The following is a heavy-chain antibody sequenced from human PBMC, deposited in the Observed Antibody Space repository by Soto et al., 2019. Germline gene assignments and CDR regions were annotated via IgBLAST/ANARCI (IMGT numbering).Heavy chain of an antibody. Sequence: ASVKVSCKASGYTFTGYYMHWVRQAPGQGLEWMGWINPNSGGTNYAQKFQGRVTMTRDTSISTAYMELSRLRSDGTAVYYCARGWFGALYYYYYGMDVWGQGTTVTVSS. CDR3: ARGWFGALYYYYYGMDV. CDR1: GYTFTGYY. J-gene: IGHJ6*02. CDR2: INPNSGGT. V-gene: IGHV1-2*02. D-gene: IGHD3-10*01.